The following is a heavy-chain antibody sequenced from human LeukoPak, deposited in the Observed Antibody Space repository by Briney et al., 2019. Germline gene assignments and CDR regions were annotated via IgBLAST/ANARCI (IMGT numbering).Heavy chain of an antibody. CDR3: AASSPITIFGVFGMDV. CDR2: IVVGSGNT. J-gene: IGHJ6*02. Sequence: TSVKVSCKVSGFTFTSSAMQWVRQARGQRLEWIGWIVVGSGNTNYAQKFQERVTITRDMSTSTAYMELSSLRSEDTAVYYCAASSPITIFGVFGMDVWGQGTTVTVSS. D-gene: IGHD3-3*01. V-gene: IGHV1-58*02. CDR1: GFTFTSSA.